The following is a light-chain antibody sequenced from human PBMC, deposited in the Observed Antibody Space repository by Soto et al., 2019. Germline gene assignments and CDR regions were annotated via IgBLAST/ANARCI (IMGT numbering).Light chain of an antibody. J-gene: IGLJ1*01. CDR1: SSNIGSNY. V-gene: IGLV1-47*01. CDR3: AAWDDSLSGFYV. Sequence: QSALTQPPSASGTPGQRVTISCSGSSSNIGSNYVYWYQQLPGTAPKLLIYRNNQRPSGVPDRFSGSKSGTSASLAISGLRSEDEADYYCAAWDDSLSGFYVFGPGTKFTVL. CDR2: RNN.